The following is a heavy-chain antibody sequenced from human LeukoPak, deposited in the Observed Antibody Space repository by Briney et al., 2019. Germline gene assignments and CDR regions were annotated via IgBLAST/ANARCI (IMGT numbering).Heavy chain of an antibody. CDR3: ARGDWTI. CDR1: EYTFSNYD. D-gene: IGHD2-21*02. Sequence: ASVKVSCKASEYTFSNYDINWVRQAPGQGLEWMGWINTNTGNPTFVPGFTGRFVFSFDTSVSTSYLQITSLKAEDTAVYYCARGDWTIWGQGTLVTVSS. J-gene: IGHJ4*02. V-gene: IGHV7-4-1*02. CDR2: INTNTGNP.